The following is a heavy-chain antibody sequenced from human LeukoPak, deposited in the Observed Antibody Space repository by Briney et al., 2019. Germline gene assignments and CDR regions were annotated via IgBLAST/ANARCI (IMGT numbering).Heavy chain of an antibody. CDR3: VRGSSSGAYYFDS. CDR1: GYSFSNFY. CDR2: LNLSGGST. Sequence: ASVNVSCKASGYSFSNFYMNGVRQAPGQGLEGVGILNLSGGSTRYAQKFQGRVTMTRDTSTSTVYMELSSLTSADTAVYYCVRGSSSGAYYFDSWGQGALVTASS. D-gene: IGHD3-22*01. V-gene: IGHV1-46*01. J-gene: IGHJ4*02.